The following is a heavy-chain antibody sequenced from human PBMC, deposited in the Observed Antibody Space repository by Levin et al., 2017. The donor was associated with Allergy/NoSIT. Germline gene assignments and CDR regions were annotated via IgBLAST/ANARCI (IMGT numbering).Heavy chain of an antibody. CDR3: ARAATATVTNGYFDY. CDR1: GFSFSNFG. V-gene: IGHV3-30*12. J-gene: IGHJ4*02. Sequence: GGSLRLSCAASGFSFSNFGMHWVRQAPGKGLEWVAVMNFDGSNKYYTDSVKGRFTISRDSSKNTLYLQMNNLAAEDTAIYYCARAATATVTNGYFDYWGQGTLVTVSS. D-gene: IGHD4-17*01. CDR2: MNFDGSNK.